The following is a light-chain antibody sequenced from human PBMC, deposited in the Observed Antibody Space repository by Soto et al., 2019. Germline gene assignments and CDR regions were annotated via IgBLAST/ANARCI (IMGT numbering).Light chain of an antibody. CDR3: CSYAGNRTFV. CDR2: EVR. J-gene: IGLJ3*02. V-gene: IGLV2-14*01. CDR1: NSDIGSYKY. Sequence: QSALTQPASVSGSPGQSITISCAGSNSDIGSYKYVSWFQQHPGNAPKLIISEVRDRPSGVSTRFSGSKSGNTASLTISGLQPEDEADYHCCSYAGNRTFVFGGGTKLTVL.